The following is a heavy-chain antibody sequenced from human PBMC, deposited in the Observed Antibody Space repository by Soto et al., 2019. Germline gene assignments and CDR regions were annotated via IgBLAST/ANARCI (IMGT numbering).Heavy chain of an antibody. D-gene: IGHD1-1*01. V-gene: IGHV1-18*04. CDR3: ARGSLVTTAPPDY. CDR2: ISAYNGNT. J-gene: IGHJ4*02. Sequence: QVQEVQSGAEVKKPGASVKVSCNVSGYTFTSYGINWVRQAPGQGLEWMGWISAYNGNTIYAENLQGRVTMTTDTSTSTAYMELRGLTSDDTALYYCARGSLVTTAPPDYWGQGTLVTVSS. CDR1: GYTFTSYG.